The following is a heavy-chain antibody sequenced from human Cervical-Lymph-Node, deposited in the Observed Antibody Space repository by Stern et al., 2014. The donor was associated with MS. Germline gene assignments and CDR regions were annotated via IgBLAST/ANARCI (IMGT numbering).Heavy chain of an antibody. J-gene: IGHJ4*02. CDR1: GFIFNTYG. V-gene: IGHV3-33*01. CDR3: ARDDYDSSGYFYY. CDR2: IWHDGSNK. D-gene: IGHD3-22*01. Sequence: QVQLMQSGGGVVQPGRSLRLSCAASGFIFNTYGMHWVRQAPGKGLEWVAMIWHDGSNKIYADSVKGRFTISRDNSKNTLFLQMTSLRADDTAVYYCARDDYDSSGYFYYWGQGTLVTVSS.